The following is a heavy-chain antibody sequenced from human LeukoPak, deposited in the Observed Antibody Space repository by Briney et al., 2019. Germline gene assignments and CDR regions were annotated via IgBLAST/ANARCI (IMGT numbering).Heavy chain of an antibody. CDR2: INWNGGST. CDR1: GFTLRSYV. V-gene: IGHV3-20*04. D-gene: IGHD3-3*01. CDR3: ARVGGTIFGVVISGPFDY. Sequence: GGSLRLSCVASGFTLRSYVMNWVRQTPGKGLEWVSGINWNGGSTGYADSVKGRFTISRDNAKNSLYLQMNSLRAEDTALYYCARVGGTIFGVVISGPFDYWGQGTLVTVSS. J-gene: IGHJ4*02.